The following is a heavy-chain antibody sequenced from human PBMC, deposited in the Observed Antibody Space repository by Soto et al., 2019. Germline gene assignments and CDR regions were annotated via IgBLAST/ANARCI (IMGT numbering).Heavy chain of an antibody. D-gene: IGHD5-18*01. CDR3: ARDDNRGYSYGYVGGYYYYGMDV. V-gene: IGHV1-18*01. CDR2: ISAYNGNT. Sequence: ASVKVSCKASGYTFTSYGISWVRQAPGQGLEWMGWISAYNGNTNYAQKLQGRVTMTTDTSTSTAYMELRSLRSDDTAVYYCARDDNRGYSYGYVGGYYYYGMDVWGQGTTVTVS. J-gene: IGHJ6*02. CDR1: GYTFTSYG.